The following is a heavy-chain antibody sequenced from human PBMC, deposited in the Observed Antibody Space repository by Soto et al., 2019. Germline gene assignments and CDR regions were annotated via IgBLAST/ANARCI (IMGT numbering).Heavy chain of an antibody. CDR2: IHNSGTT. CDR1: GGSIGSGGYF. Sequence: QVQLQESGPGLVKPSQTLSLTCTVSGGSIGSGGYFWSWIRQQPGKGLEWIGYIHNSGTTYSNPSLNSRVTMSLDKSKNQFSLRLTSVTAADTAVYYCARDYGDDFDCWGQGTLVTVSS. V-gene: IGHV4-31*03. CDR3: ARDYGDDFDC. J-gene: IGHJ4*02. D-gene: IGHD4-17*01.